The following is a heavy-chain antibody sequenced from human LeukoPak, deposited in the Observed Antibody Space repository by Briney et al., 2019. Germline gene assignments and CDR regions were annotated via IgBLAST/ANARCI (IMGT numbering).Heavy chain of an antibody. CDR3: AWGRDGSGNYFPRRYYYYGMDV. CDR2: INHSGST. J-gene: IGHJ6*02. V-gene: IGHV4-34*01. CDR1: GESSSAYY. D-gene: IGHD3-10*01. Sequence: SETLSLTCAVYGESSSAYYWSWLRQPPGKGLEWIGEINHSGSTNYKPSLKSRVTISVDTSKKQFSLKLSSVTAADTAVYYCAWGRDGSGNYFPRRYYYYGMDVWGQGTTVTVSS.